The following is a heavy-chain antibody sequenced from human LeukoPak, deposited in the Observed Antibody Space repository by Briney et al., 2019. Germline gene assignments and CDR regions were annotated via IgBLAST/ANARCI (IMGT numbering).Heavy chain of an antibody. D-gene: IGHD3-3*01. V-gene: IGHV1-46*01. CDR3: AREGALRFLEWFHYYYGMDV. CDR2: INPTGGST. Sequence: GASVKVSCKASGYTFPSYFMHWVRQAPGQGLEWMGIINPTGGSTTYAQKLQGRVTMTTDTSTSTAYMELRSLRSDDTAVYYCAREGALRFLEWFHYYYGMDVWGQGTTVTVSS. CDR1: GYTFPSYF. J-gene: IGHJ6*02.